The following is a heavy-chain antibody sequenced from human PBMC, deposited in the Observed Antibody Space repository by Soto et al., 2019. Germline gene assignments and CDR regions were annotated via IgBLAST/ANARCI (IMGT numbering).Heavy chain of an antibody. J-gene: IGHJ4*02. V-gene: IGHV4-34*01. Sequence: QVQLQQWGTGLLKPSETLSLTCAVYGGSFSGYYWSWIRQPPGKGLEWIGEINHSGSTNYNPSLKRRVTISVDASKNQLSLKLSSVTAADTAVYYRARKVEAGIDFDYWGQGTLVTVSS. CDR1: GGSFSGYY. D-gene: IGHD6-19*01. CDR3: ARKVEAGIDFDY. CDR2: INHSGST.